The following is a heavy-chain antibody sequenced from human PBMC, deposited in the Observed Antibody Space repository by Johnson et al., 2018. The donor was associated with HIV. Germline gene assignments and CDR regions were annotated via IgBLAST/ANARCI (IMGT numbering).Heavy chain of an antibody. CDR2: ISYDGSNK. Sequence: QMQLVESGGGVVQPGRSLRLSCAASGFTFSSYAMHWVRQAPGKGLEWVAVISYDGSNKYYADSVKGRFTISSDNSKNTLYLQMNSLRAEDTALYYCARDRGQRAPLCAFDIWGQGTMVTVSS. CDR1: GFTFSSYA. CDR3: ARDRGQRAPLCAFDI. D-gene: IGHD3-10*01. V-gene: IGHV3-30*04. J-gene: IGHJ3*02.